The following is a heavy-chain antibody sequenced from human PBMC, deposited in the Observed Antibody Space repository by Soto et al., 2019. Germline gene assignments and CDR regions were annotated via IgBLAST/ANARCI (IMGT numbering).Heavy chain of an antibody. CDR2: ISGGGGGT. CDR1: GFTFDNFA. J-gene: IGHJ4*02. Sequence: EVRLLESGGGLEQPGGSLRLSCTTSGFTFDNFAMSWVSQAPGRGLEWVSAISGGGGGTYYADSVKGRFIISRDNSKNTVYLQVNGLRTEDTAVYYCAKDVHYDSSGGLDYWGQGNLVTDSS. V-gene: IGHV3-23*01. D-gene: IGHD3-22*01. CDR3: AKDVHYDSSGGLDY.